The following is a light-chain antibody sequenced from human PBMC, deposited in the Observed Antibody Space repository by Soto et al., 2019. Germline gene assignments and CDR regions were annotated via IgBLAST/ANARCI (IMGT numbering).Light chain of an antibody. CDR2: DVS. Sequence: QSALTQPASVSGSPGQSIAISCTGTNSDVGAYEYVSWYQQHPGKAPKVMIYDVSKRPSGISDRFSGSKSGNTASLTISGLQAEVEADYYCSSYTTSSTLVFGGGTKVTVL. CDR1: NSDVGAYEY. J-gene: IGLJ2*01. V-gene: IGLV2-14*03. CDR3: SSYTTSSTLV.